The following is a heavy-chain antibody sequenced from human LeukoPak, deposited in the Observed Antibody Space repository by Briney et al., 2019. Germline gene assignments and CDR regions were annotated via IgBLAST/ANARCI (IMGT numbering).Heavy chain of an antibody. V-gene: IGHV3-7*01. Sequence: GGSLRLSCAVSGFTFSSNWMSWVRQAPGKGLEWVANINKGGSEKYYVDSLKGRFTISRDNAKNLLYLQMKSLRAEDTALYYCARDIGQLVSWGQGTLVTVSS. J-gene: IGHJ4*02. D-gene: IGHD6-6*01. CDR3: ARDIGQLVS. CDR2: INKGGSEK. CDR1: GFTFSSNW.